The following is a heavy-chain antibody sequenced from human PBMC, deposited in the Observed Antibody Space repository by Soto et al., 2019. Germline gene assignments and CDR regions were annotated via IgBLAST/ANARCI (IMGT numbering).Heavy chain of an antibody. CDR3: AREGILFYGVIVFYGMDV. D-gene: IGHD3-3*01. Sequence: QVQLVQSGAEVKKPGASVKVSCKASGYSFTRHDINWVRQAPGQGLEWMGCINPSSGNTGYAQRFLGRLTMTTDTSTSTAYMELSGLKSEDTAIYYSAREGILFYGVIVFYGMDVWGQGTTVTVPS. CDR2: INPSSGNT. V-gene: IGHV1-8*01. J-gene: IGHJ6*02. CDR1: GYSFTRHD.